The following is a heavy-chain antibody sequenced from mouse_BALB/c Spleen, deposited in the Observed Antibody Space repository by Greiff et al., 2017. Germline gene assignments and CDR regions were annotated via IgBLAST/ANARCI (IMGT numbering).Heavy chain of an antibody. D-gene: IGHD2-4*01. CDR2: IDPANGNT. CDR3: ARTIYYDYDGYYFDY. V-gene: IGHV14-3*02. J-gene: IGHJ2*01. CDR1: GFNIKDTY. Sequence: EVKVVESGAELVKPGASVKLSCTASGFNIKDTYMHWVKQRPEQGLEWIGRIDPANGNTKYDPKFQGKATITADTSSNTAYLQLSSLTSEDTAVYYCARTIYYDYDGYYFDYWGQGTTLTVSS.